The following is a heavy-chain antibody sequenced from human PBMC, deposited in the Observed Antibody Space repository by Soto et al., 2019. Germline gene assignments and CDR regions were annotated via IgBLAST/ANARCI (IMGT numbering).Heavy chain of an antibody. D-gene: IGHD3-9*01. CDR2: IYPGDSDT. CDR1: GYSFSTHW. J-gene: IGHJ6*02. CDR3: ARQKNDFFTDYYRYYGIDL. V-gene: IGHV5-51*01. Sequence: GESLKISCKGSGYSFSTHWVGWARQTPGKGLEGMGIIYPGDSDTRYSPSFQGQVTISADESISTAYQQWISLKSSDTAVYYWARQKNDFFTDYYRYYGIDLWGQGXTVTVSS.